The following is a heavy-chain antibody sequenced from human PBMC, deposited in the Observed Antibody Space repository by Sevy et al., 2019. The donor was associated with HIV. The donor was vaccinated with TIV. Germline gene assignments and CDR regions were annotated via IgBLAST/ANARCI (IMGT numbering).Heavy chain of an antibody. Sequence: GGSLRLSCAASGFTFSSYAMHWVRQAPGKGLEWVAVISYDGSNKYYADSVKGRFTISRDNSKNTLYLQMNSLRAEDTAVYYCARGLGGSHRRAFDIWGHGTMVTV. CDR2: ISYDGSNK. D-gene: IGHD1-26*01. V-gene: IGHV3-30-3*01. CDR1: GFTFSSYA. CDR3: ARGLGGSHRRAFDI. J-gene: IGHJ3*02.